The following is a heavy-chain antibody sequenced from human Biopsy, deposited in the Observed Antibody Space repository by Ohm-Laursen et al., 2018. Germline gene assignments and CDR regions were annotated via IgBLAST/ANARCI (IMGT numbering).Heavy chain of an antibody. Sequence: GASVKVSCKASGGTFSSYDISWLRQAPGQGLEWMGGIIPMFGITEFAQKFQGRVTINVDKSTSTVYMELSSLRSDDTAVYYCAKERGDDLRLRSFPILGQGTLVTVSS. CDR2: IIPMFGIT. CDR3: AKERGDDLRLRSFPI. D-gene: IGHD5-24*01. J-gene: IGHJ3*02. CDR1: GGTFSSYD. V-gene: IGHV1-69*10.